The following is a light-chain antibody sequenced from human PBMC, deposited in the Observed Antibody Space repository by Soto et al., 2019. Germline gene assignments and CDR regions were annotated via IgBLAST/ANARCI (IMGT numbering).Light chain of an antibody. CDR3: QQYNTSST. J-gene: IGKJ1*01. V-gene: IGKV1-5*01. Sequence: DIQMTQSPSTLSASVGDRVTIACRASQTINNWLAWYQQKPGKAPKLLTYHVSTLEGGVPSRFSGSGSGTEISLTISSLQPDDFATYDWQQYNTSSTSGQGTKM. CDR2: HVS. CDR1: QTINNW.